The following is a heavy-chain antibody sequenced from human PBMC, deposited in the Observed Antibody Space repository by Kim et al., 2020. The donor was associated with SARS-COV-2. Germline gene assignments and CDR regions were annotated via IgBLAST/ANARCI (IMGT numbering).Heavy chain of an antibody. D-gene: IGHD6-25*01. J-gene: IGHJ4*02. V-gene: IGHV3-23*01. CDR3: AKDIYIGAAMDETRDY. CDR1: GFTFSSYA. Sequence: GGSLRLSCAASGFTFSSYAMSWVRQAPGKGLEWVSAISGSGGSTYYADSVKGRFTISRDNSKNTLYLQMNSLRAEDTAVYYCAKDIYIGAAMDETRDYWGQGTLVTVSS. CDR2: ISGSGGST.